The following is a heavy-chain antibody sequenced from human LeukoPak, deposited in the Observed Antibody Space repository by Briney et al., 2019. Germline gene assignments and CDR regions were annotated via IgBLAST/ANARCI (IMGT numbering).Heavy chain of an antibody. J-gene: IGHJ6*03. CDR1: GGSFSGYY. CDR3: ARVQAAGSRYYYYMDV. CDR2: INHSGST. D-gene: IGHD6-13*01. Sequence: SETLSLTCAVYGGSFSGYYWSWIRQPPGKGLEWIGEINHSGSTNYNPSLKSRVTISVDTSKNQFSLKLSSVTAADTAVYYCARVQAAGSRYYYYMDVWGKGTTVTISS. V-gene: IGHV4-34*01.